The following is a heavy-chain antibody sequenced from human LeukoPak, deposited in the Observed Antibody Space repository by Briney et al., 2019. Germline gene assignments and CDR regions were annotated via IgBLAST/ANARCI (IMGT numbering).Heavy chain of an antibody. J-gene: IGHJ4*02. CDR1: GFTFSTYA. CDR3: AKSPSAYSDY. CDR2: ITTSGGST. D-gene: IGHD4/OR15-4a*01. Sequence: GGSLRLSCAASGFTFSTYAMSWVRQAPGKGLEWVSSITTSGGSTVSADSVKGRFTISRDNSKNTLYLQMNSLRAEDTAVYYCAKSPSAYSDYWGQGTLVTVSS. V-gene: IGHV3-23*01.